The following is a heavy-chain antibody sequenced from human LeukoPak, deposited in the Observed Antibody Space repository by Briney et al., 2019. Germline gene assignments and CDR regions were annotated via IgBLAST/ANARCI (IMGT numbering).Heavy chain of an antibody. D-gene: IGHD3-3*01. V-gene: IGHV3-7*03. CDR3: ARDQYDTWSRRGNFDS. CDR1: GFTFGKYW. CDR2: IKLDGSEK. J-gene: IGHJ4*02. Sequence: GGSLRLSCVASGFTFGKYWMSWVRQAPGKGREWVANIKLDGSEKNYVDSVKGRFTISRDNTKNSLYLQMNSLRAEDTAVFYCARDQYDTWSRRGNFDSWGPGTLVIVSS.